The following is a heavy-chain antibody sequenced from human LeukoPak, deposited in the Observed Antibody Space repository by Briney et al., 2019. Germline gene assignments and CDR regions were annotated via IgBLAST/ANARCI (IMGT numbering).Heavy chain of an antibody. CDR3: AKDRVQGSWYFDL. CDR2: ILGSGGST. Sequence: PGGSLRLSCAASGFTFSNSAMSWVRQAPGKGLEWVSGILGSGGSTFFADSLKGRFTVSRDNSKNTLYLHMNSLGADDTAVYYCAKDRVQGSWYFDLWGRGTLVTVSS. D-gene: IGHD3-10*01. CDR1: GFTFSNSA. V-gene: IGHV3-23*01. J-gene: IGHJ2*01.